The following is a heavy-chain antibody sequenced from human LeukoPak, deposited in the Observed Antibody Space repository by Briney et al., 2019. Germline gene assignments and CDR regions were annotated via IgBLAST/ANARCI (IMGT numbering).Heavy chain of an antibody. Sequence: GASVKVSCKASGGTFSSYAISWVRQAPGQGLEWMGGIIPIFGTANYAQKFQGRVTITTDESTSTAYMELSSLRSEDTAVYYCARGGMGATIGNFDYWGQGTLVTVSS. D-gene: IGHD1-26*01. J-gene: IGHJ4*02. CDR3: ARGGMGATIGNFDY. V-gene: IGHV1-69*05. CDR1: GGTFSSYA. CDR2: IIPIFGTA.